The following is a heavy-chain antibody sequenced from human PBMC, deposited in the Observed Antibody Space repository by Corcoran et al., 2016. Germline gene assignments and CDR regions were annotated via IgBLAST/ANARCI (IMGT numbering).Heavy chain of an antibody. Sequence: QVQLVESGGGVVQPGRSLRLSCAASGFTFSSYGMHWVRQAPGKGLEWVAVISYDGSNKYYADSVKGRFTISRDNSKNTLYLQMNSLRAEDTAVYYCAKAPGGGYCSGGSCYSGAFDIWGQGTMVTVSS. CDR1: GFTFSSYG. J-gene: IGHJ3*02. CDR2: ISYDGSNK. V-gene: IGHV3-30*18. D-gene: IGHD2-15*01. CDR3: AKAPGGGYCSGGSCYSGAFDI.